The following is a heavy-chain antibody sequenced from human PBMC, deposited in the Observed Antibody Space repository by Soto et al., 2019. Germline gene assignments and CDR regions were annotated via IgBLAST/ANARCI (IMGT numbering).Heavy chain of an antibody. CDR1: GFTFTNYA. D-gene: IGHD3-10*01. V-gene: IGHV3-23*01. J-gene: IGHJ5*02. CDR2: ISGGGGNT. CDR3: ARHSGPYGSGSYYSYLDH. Sequence: EVQLLESGRGLVQRGGSQRLSCAASGFTFTNYAMSWVRQAPGKGLEWVSAISGGGGNTYYADSVKGRFTISRDNSKNTLYLQMNSLRPEDTAVYYCARHSGPYGSGSYYSYLDHWGQGTLVTVSS.